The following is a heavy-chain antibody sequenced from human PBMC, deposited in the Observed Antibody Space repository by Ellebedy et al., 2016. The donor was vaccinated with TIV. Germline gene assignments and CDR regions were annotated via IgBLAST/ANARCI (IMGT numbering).Heavy chain of an antibody. D-gene: IGHD3-22*01. CDR2: ITGMFRTV. Sequence: AASVKVSCKASGGTFNSRAISWVRQAPGQGLEWMGGITGMFRTVTYAQNFQGRVTITADEFMSTAYMELSSLRSEDTALYYCATCSAYFHRYFDDWGQGTLVTVSS. CDR1: GGTFNSRA. CDR3: ATCSAYFHRYFDD. V-gene: IGHV1-69*13. J-gene: IGHJ4*02.